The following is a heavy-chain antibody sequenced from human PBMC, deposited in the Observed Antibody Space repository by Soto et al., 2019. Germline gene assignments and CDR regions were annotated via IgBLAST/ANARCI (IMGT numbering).Heavy chain of an antibody. Sequence: EMQLGESGGGLVQPGGSLRLSGVASGFTFSNYWMHWVRQDPGMGLVWVSSIRSDGTATQYADSVKGRFTGSRSKAMSPWYMQMTRLRAEGTAVYYCVKVLSWGPCDYRGQGTLVTVS. CDR3: VKVLSWGPCDY. V-gene: IGHV3-74*01. D-gene: IGHD3-16*01. J-gene: IGHJ4*02. CDR1: GFTFSNYW. CDR2: IRSDGTAT.